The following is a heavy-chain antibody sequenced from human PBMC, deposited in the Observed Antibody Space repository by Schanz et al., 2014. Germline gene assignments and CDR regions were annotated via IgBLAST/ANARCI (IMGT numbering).Heavy chain of an antibody. CDR1: GFTFSSYA. J-gene: IGHJ5*02. V-gene: IGHV3-66*01. Sequence: EVQLLESGGALEQPGGSLRLSCAASGFTFSSYAMRWVRQAPGKGLEWVSIIYSGGSTFYADSVKGRFTISRDNSKNTLYLQMNSLRAEDTAVYYCARGGGAAASTWGQGTLVTVSS. CDR3: ARGGGAAAST. D-gene: IGHD6-13*01. CDR2: IYSGGST.